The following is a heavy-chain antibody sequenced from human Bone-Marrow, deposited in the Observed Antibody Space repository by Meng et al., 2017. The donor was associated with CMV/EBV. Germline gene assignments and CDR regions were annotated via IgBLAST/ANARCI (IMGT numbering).Heavy chain of an antibody. CDR3: ARDGIVVVPAAIQGSNYYYYGMDV. CDR2: INPNSGGT. Sequence: ASVKVSCKASGYTFTGYYMHWVRQAPGQGLEWMGWINPNSGGTNYAQKFQGRVTMTRDTSISTAYMELSRLRSDDTAVYYCARDGIVVVPAAIQGSNYYYYGMDVWGQGTMVTSP. J-gene: IGHJ6*02. V-gene: IGHV1-2*02. D-gene: IGHD2-2*02. CDR1: GYTFTGYY.